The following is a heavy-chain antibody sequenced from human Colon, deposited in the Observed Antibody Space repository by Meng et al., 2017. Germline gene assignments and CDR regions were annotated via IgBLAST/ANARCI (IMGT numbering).Heavy chain of an antibody. Sequence: QAKSHGSGPGLVKPSQSLSLMCTVSRGSISSGSYQWTYIRQPAGKGLEWTGLIYTSGNTRSNPSLKSRVTISVDTSKIHFSLKVSYMTAADTAVYFCARVPTTVDPFESWGQGTLVTVSS. J-gene: IGHJ4*02. V-gene: IGHV4-61*02. CDR2: IYTSGNT. D-gene: IGHD4-23*01. CDR3: ARVPTTVDPFES. CDR1: RGSISSGSYQ.